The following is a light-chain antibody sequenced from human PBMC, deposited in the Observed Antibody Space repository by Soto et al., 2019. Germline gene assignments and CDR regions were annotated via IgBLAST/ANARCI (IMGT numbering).Light chain of an antibody. J-gene: IGKJ1*01. V-gene: IGKV1-5*01. CDR3: QQYNSYWT. CDR1: QSISSY. CDR2: DAS. Sequence: DIQMTQSPSSLSASVGDRVTITCRASQSISSYLNWYQQKPGKAPQALIYDASSLKSGVPSRFSGSGSGTEFTLTISSLQPDDFATCYCQQYNSYWTFGQGTKVDI.